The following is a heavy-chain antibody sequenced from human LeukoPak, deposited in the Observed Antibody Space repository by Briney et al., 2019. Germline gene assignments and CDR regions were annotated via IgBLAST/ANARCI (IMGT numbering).Heavy chain of an antibody. CDR3: ARKILAVAAQFDY. CDR2: IYYSGST. D-gene: IGHD6-19*01. V-gene: IGHV4-59*12. J-gene: IGHJ4*02. CDR1: GGSISSYY. Sequence: SETLSLTCTVSGGSISSYYWSWIRQPPGKGLEWIGYIYYSGSTNYNPSLKGRVTISVDTSKNQFSLKLSSVTAADTAVYYCARKILAVAAQFDYWGQGTLVTVSS.